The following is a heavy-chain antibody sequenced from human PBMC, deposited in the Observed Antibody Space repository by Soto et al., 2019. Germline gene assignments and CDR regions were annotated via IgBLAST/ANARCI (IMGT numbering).Heavy chain of an antibody. Sequence: PGGSLRLSCAASGFTISSYAMSWDRQPPGKGLEWVSAISGSGGSTYYADSVKGRFTISRDKSKNTLYLARYSLRAGDSAVYYCARDSSRKPSEMADLAVAGAFIDYWGHGTLVIVSS. J-gene: IGHJ4*01. CDR1: GFTISSYA. CDR3: ARDSSRKPSEMADLAVAGAFIDY. V-gene: IGHV3-23*01. CDR2: ISGSGGST. D-gene: IGHD6-19*01.